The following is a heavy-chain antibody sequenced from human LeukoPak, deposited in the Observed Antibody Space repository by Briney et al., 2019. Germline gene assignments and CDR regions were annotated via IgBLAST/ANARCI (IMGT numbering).Heavy chain of an antibody. CDR3: ARGTEMATTYFDY. D-gene: IGHD5-24*01. J-gene: IGHJ4*02. Sequence: SVKVSCKASGGTFSSYAISWVRQAPGQGLEWMGGIIPIFGTANYAQKFQGRVTITTDESTSTTYMELSSLRSEDTAVYYCARGTEMATTYFDYWGQGTLVTVSS. CDR1: GGTFSSYA. V-gene: IGHV1-69*05. CDR2: IIPIFGTA.